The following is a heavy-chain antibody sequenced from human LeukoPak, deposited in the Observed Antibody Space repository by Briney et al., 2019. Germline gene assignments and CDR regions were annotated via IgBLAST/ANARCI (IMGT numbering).Heavy chain of an antibody. CDR2: IYPGDSDT. D-gene: IGHD5-24*01. CDR3: ARQREMATTVAGFDP. J-gene: IGHJ5*02. CDR1: GYSFTSYW. Sequence: GESLKISCKGSGYSFTSYWIGWVRQMPGKGLKWMGIIYPGDSDTRYSPSFQGQVTISADKSISTAYLQWSSLKASDTAMYYCARQREMATTVAGFDPWGQGTLVTVSS. V-gene: IGHV5-51*01.